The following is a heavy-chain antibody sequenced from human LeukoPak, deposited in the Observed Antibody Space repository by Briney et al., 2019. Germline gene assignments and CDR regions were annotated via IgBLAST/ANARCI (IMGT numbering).Heavy chain of an antibody. CDR3: ARDPGNYGDLGLDI. V-gene: IGHV1-46*01. CDR2: INPLSGKT. Sequence: ASVNVSYKASGYTFTSYYMHWVRQAPGQGLEWMGIINPLSGKTTYTQKFRDRVTMTRDTSTSTVYMELSSLRSDDTAVYYCARDPGNYGDLGLDIWGQGTTVTVSS. D-gene: IGHD4-17*01. CDR1: GYTFTSYY. J-gene: IGHJ3*02.